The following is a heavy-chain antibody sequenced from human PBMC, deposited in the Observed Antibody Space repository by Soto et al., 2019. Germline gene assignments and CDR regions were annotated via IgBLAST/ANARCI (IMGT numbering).Heavy chain of an antibody. D-gene: IGHD6-6*01. Sequence: VQLQESGPGLVEPSGTLSLTCTASSGSIGSGIWWSWVRQPPRKGLEWIGELYHTGNTNYNPSLESRLTMSADESKNQFSLSLSSVTAADTAVYYCAGAAPLSPFDFWGRGTLVTVSS. CDR2: LYHTGNT. CDR3: AGAAPLSPFDF. V-gene: IGHV4-4*02. CDR1: SGSIGSGIW. J-gene: IGHJ4*02.